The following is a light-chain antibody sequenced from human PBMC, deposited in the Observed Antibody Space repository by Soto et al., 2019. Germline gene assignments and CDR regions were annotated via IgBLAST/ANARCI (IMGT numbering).Light chain of an antibody. CDR1: QSVINN. CDR2: GAS. CDR3: QQYSSWPLT. J-gene: IGKJ3*01. V-gene: IGKV3-15*01. Sequence: EIVMTQSPATLSVSPGERATLSCRASQSVINNLAWYQQKPGQAPRLLIYGASTRATGIPARFSGSGSGTEFTLTISSLQSEDFAVYYCQQYSSWPLTFGPGTKVDLK.